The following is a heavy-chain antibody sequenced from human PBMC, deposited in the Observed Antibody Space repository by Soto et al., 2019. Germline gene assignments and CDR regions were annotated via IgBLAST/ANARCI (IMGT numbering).Heavy chain of an antibody. CDR2: ISAYNGNT. CDR1: GYTFTSYG. J-gene: IGHJ6*02. V-gene: IGHV1-18*04. CDR3: ARSVGYYDSSGYYRSSYYYGMDV. Sequence: QVPLVQSGAEVKKPGASVKVSCKASGYTFTSYGISWVRQAPGQGHEWMGWISAYNGNTTYAQKLQGRVTMTTDTSRSTAYMELRSLRSDDTAVYYCARSVGYYDSSGYYRSSYYYGMDVWGQGTTVTVSS. D-gene: IGHD3-22*01.